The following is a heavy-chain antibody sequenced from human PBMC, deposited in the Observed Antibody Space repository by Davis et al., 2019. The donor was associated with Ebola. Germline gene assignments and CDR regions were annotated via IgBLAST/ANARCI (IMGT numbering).Heavy chain of an antibody. V-gene: IGHV1-18*04. Sequence: ASVKVSCKASGYTFISYGITWVRQAPGQGLEWMVWINPYNGNTNYAQKFQGRVTMTTDTSTSTAYMELRNLTSDDTAVYYCARVIIGAYFYYYMDVWGKGTTVTVSS. D-gene: IGHD5-12*01. CDR2: INPYNGNT. CDR1: GYTFISYG. CDR3: ARVIIGAYFYYYMDV. J-gene: IGHJ6*03.